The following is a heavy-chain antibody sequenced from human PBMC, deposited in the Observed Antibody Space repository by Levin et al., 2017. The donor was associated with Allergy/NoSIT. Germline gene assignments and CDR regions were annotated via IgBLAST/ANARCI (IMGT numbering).Heavy chain of an antibody. CDR2: VYYSGST. CDR1: GASMRDRY. CDR3: ASRPAGKTWWWIFDY. D-gene: IGHD2-21*01. Sequence: SETLSLTCAVSGASMRDRYWSWIRQSPGKGLEWIGYVYYSGSTNYNPSLKGRATASIDTSRNQFSLKLRSVTAADTAVYYCASRPAGKTWWWIFDYWGPGALVSVSS. J-gene: IGHJ4*02. V-gene: IGHV4-59*08.